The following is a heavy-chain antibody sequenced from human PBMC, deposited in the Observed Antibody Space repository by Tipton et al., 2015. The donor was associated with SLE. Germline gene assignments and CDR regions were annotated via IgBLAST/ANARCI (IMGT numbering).Heavy chain of an antibody. V-gene: IGHV3-21*01. CDR3: ARAQRGPIRAFDI. J-gene: IGHJ3*02. D-gene: IGHD3/OR15-3a*01. CDR2: ISSSSSYI. Sequence: SLRLSCAASGFTFSSYSMNWVRQAPGKGLEWVSSISSSSSYIYYADSVKGRFTISRDNAKNSLYLQMNSLRAEDTAVYYCARAQRGPIRAFDIWGQGTMVTVSS. CDR1: GFTFSSYS.